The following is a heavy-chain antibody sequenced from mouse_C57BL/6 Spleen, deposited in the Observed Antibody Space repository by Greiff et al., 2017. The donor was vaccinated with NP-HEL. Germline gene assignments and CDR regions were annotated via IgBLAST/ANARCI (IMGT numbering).Heavy chain of an antibody. J-gene: IGHJ2*01. CDR1: GYTFTSYG. CDR2: IYPRSGNT. V-gene: IGHV1-81*01. D-gene: IGHD2-4*01. Sequence: QVQLQQSGAELARPGASVKLSCKASGYTFTSYGISWVKQRTGQGLEWIGEIYPRSGNTYYNEKLKGKATLTADKSSSTAYMELRSLTSEDSAVYFCARSYYDSPFDYWGQGTTLTVSS. CDR3: ARSYYDSPFDY.